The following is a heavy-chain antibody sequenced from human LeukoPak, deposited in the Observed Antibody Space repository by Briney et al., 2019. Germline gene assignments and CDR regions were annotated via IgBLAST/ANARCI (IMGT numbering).Heavy chain of an antibody. J-gene: IGHJ5*02. CDR3: ARDEVNWFDP. V-gene: IGHV4-59*01. CDR2: IYYSGST. Sequence: PSETLSLTCTVSGGSMSNYYWTWMRQPPGKGLEWIGYIYYSGSTNYNPSLKSRVTISVDTSKNQFSLKLSSVTAADTAVYYCARDEVNWFDPWGQGTLVTVSS. CDR1: GGSMSNYY.